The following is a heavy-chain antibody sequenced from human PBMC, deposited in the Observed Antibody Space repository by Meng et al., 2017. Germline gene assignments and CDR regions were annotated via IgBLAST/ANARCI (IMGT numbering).Heavy chain of an antibody. CDR2: ISYDGSNK. CDR3: ASGGRSYDAFDI. J-gene: IGHJ3*02. Sequence: QVQLRGPGGGVVQPGRSLRLSCAASGFTFSSYAMHWVRQAPGKGLEWVAVISYDGSNKYYADSVKGRFTISRDNSKNTLYLQMNSLRAEDTAVYYCASGGRSYDAFDIWGQGTMVTVSS. V-gene: IGHV3-30*04. CDR1: GFTFSSYA. D-gene: IGHD3-10*01.